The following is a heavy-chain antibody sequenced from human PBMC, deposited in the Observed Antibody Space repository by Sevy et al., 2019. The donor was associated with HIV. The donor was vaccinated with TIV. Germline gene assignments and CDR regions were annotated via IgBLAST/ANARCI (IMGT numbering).Heavy chain of an antibody. CDR1: GFTFSDYY. J-gene: IGHJ5*02. V-gene: IGHV3-11*01. Sequence: GGSLRLSCAPSGFTFSDYYMSWIRQAPGKGLEWVSYISSSGSTIYYADSLKGRFTISRDNAKNSLYLQMNSLRAEDTAVYYCARDRDSSSWPNWFDPWGQGTLVTVSS. CDR2: ISSSGSTI. D-gene: IGHD6-13*01. CDR3: ARDRDSSSWPNWFDP.